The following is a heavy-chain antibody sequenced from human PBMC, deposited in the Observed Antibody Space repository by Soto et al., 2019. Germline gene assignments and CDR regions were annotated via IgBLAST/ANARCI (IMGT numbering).Heavy chain of an antibody. CDR3: ARSSRADFDY. J-gene: IGHJ4*02. V-gene: IGHV3-74*01. CDR2: ISGDGRNT. CDR1: GFTFGSYW. Sequence: PGGSLRLSSAAFGFTFGSYWMHWVRQAPGKGPVWVSRISGDGRNTVYADSVKGRFTISRDNAKNTLYLQMNSLRAEDTALYYWARSSRADFDYWGQGALVTVSS.